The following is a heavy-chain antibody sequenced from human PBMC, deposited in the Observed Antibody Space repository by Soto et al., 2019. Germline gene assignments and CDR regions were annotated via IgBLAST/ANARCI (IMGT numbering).Heavy chain of an antibody. CDR3: ARDTSLYWYFDL. CDR2: IYSGGST. Sequence: EVQLVESGGGLVQPGGSLRLSCAASEFTVSSNYMSWVRQAPGKGLEWVSVIYSGGSTYYADSVKGRFTISRDNSKNTLYLQMNSLRAEDTAVYYCARDTSLYWYFDLWGRGTLVTVSS. CDR1: EFTVSSNY. J-gene: IGHJ2*01. V-gene: IGHV3-66*01. D-gene: IGHD6-6*01.